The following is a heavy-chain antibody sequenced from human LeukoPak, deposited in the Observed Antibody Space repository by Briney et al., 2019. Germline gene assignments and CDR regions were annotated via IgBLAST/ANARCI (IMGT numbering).Heavy chain of an antibody. D-gene: IGHD5-18*01. V-gene: IGHV3-23*01. CDR3: AKDSAGYSYGRNDY. CDR1: GFTFSTYA. Sequence: PGGSLRLSCAASGFTFSTYAMNWVRQTPGMGLEWVSGISGSGGSTFYADSVKGRFTISRDNSKSTLYLQMNSLRAEDTAVYYCAKDSAGYSYGRNDYWGQGTLVTVSS. CDR2: ISGSGGST. J-gene: IGHJ4*02.